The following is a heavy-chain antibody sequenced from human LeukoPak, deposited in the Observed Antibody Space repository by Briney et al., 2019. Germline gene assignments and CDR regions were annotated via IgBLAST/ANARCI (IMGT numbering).Heavy chain of an antibody. V-gene: IGHV4-39*01. D-gene: IGHD6-6*01. CDR3: ARRDIAARLNWFDP. CDR2: IYYSGST. CDR1: GGSICGSRYY. Sequence: PQSPSLTCTVSGGSICGSRYYWGWIRHPPGERLECIWRIYYSGSTYYNRSLKSRVTISLDTSKNQFSLKLSSVTAAYTAVYYCARRDIAARLNWFDPWGQGTLVTVST. J-gene: IGHJ5*02.